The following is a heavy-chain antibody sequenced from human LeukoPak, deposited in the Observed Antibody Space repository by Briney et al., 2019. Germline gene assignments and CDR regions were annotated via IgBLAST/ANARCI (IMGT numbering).Heavy chain of an antibody. CDR1: GFTVSSNY. J-gene: IGHJ3*02. CDR2: IYSGGST. D-gene: IGHD3-16*02. Sequence: PGGSLRLSCAASGFTVSSNYMSWVRQAPGKGLEWVSVIYSGGSTYYADSVKGRFTISRDNSKNTLYLQMNSLRAEDTAVYYCARPVMTTFGGVIVPDAIDIWGQGTMVTVSS. V-gene: IGHV3-53*01. CDR3: ARPVMTTFGGVIVPDAIDI.